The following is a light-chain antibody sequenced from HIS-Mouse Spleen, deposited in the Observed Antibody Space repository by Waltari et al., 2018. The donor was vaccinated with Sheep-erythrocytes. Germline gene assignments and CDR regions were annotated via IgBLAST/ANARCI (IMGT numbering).Light chain of an antibody. V-gene: IGLV3-10*01. CDR1: ALPKKY. Sequence: SYELTQPPSVSVSPGQTARITCSGDALPKKYAYWYQQKSGQAPVLVIYEDSKRPPGIPERFSGSSSGRMATLTSSGAQVEDEADYYCYSTDSSGNHRVFGGGTKLTVL. CDR2: EDS. CDR3: YSTDSSGNHRV. J-gene: IGLJ2*01.